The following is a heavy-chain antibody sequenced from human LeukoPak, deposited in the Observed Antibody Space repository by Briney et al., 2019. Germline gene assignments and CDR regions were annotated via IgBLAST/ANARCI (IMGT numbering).Heavy chain of an antibody. Sequence: SETLSLTCTVSGGSISSSSYYWGWIRQPPGKGLEWIGSIYYSGNTYYNPSLKSRVTISVDTSKNQFSLKLSSVTAADTAVYYCARGNAAVDFDYWGQGTLVTVSS. J-gene: IGHJ4*02. CDR3: ARGNAAVDFDY. D-gene: IGHD6-13*01. CDR1: GGSISSSSYY. CDR2: IYYSGNT. V-gene: IGHV4-39*07.